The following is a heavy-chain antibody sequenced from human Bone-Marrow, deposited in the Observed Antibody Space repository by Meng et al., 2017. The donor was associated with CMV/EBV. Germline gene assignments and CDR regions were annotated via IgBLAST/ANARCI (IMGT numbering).Heavy chain of an antibody. J-gene: IGHJ4*02. CDR3: ARGVSKDY. V-gene: IGHV3-48*03. D-gene: IGHD2-2*01. CDR2: ISSAGAI. CDR1: GFTFSSYE. Sequence: SLKISCAASGFTFSSYEMNWVRQAPGKGLEWVSYISSAGAIYYADSVTGRFTISRDNAKNSLYLQVNSLRAEDTAVYYCARGVSKDYWGQGTLVTVSS.